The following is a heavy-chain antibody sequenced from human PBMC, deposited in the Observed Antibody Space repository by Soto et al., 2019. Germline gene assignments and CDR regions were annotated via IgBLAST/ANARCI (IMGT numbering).Heavy chain of an antibody. CDR2: ISYDGSNK. D-gene: IGHD3-10*01. J-gene: IGHJ4*02. CDR1: GFTFSSYG. V-gene: IGHV3-30*18. CDR3: AKDRWFGELLGNFFDY. Sequence: QVQLVESGGGVVQPGRSLRLSCAASGFTFSSYGMHWVRQAPGKGLEWVAVISYDGSNKYYTDSVKGRFTISRDNSKNTPYLQMNSLRAEDTAVYYCAKDRWFGELLGNFFDYWGQGTLVTVSS.